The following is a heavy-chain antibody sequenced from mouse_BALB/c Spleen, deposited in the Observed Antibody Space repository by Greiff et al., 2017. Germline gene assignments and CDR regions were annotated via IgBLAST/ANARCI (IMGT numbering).Heavy chain of an antibody. CDR3: ARQDTTVVRGFAY. CDR1: GYTFTDYN. Sequence: EVKLMESGPELVKPGASVKIPCKASGYTFTDYNMDWVKQSHGKSLEWIGDINPNNGGTIYNQKFKGKATLTVDKSSSTAYMELRSLTSEDTAVYYCARQDTTVVRGFAYWGQGTLVTVSA. J-gene: IGHJ3*01. CDR2: INPNNGGT. V-gene: IGHV1-18*01. D-gene: IGHD1-1*01.